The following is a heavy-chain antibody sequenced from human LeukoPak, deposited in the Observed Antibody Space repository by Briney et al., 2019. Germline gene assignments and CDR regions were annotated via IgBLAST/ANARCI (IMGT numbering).Heavy chain of an antibody. CDR2: ISGSGGST. D-gene: IGHD3-9*01. CDR3: AKDGDDILTGYYYPFGAFDI. V-gene: IGHV3-23*01. Sequence: GGSLRLSCAASRFTFSSYAMSWVRQAPGKGLEWVSAISGSGGSTYYADSAKGRFTISRDNSKNTLYLQMNSLRAEDTAVYYCAKDGDDILTGYYYPFGAFDIWGQGTMVTVSS. J-gene: IGHJ3*02. CDR1: RFTFSSYA.